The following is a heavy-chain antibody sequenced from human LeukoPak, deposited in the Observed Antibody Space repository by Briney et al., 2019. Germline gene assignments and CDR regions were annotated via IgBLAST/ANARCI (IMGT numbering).Heavy chain of an antibody. D-gene: IGHD2-2*01. J-gene: IGHJ6*03. V-gene: IGHV3-33*01. CDR3: ARLGYCSSTSCYYYYYYMDV. CDR1: GFTFSSYG. Sequence: GGSLRLSCAASGFTFSSYGMHWVRQAPGKGLEWVAVIWYDGSNKYYADPVKGRFTISRDNSKNTLYLQMNSPRAEDTAVYYCARLGYCSSTSCYYYYYYMDVWGKGTTVTVSS. CDR2: IWYDGSNK.